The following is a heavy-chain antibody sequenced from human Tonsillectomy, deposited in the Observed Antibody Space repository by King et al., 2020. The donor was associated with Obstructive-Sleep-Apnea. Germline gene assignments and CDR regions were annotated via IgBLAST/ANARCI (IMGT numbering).Heavy chain of an antibody. CDR2: SIPIFGTA. Sequence: VQLVESGAEVKKPGSSVKVSCKASGGTFSSYAISWVRQAPGQGLEWMGGSIPIFGTANYAQKFQGRVTITADESTSTAYMELSSLRSEDTAVYYCARDRYYDSSGYPTFDYWGQGTLVTVSS. V-gene: IGHV1-69*01. CDR3: ARDRYYDSSGYPTFDY. CDR1: GGTFSSYA. D-gene: IGHD3-22*01. J-gene: IGHJ4*02.